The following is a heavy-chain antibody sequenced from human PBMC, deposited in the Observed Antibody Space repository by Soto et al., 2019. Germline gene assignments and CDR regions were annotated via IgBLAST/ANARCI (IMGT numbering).Heavy chain of an antibody. CDR2: MNPNSGNT. CDR3: ARGTNSPYCSGGSCYFDY. Sequence: ASVNVSCKAFGYTFTSYDINWVRQATGQGLEWMGWMNPNSGNTGYAQKFQGRVTMTRNTSISTAYMELSSLRSEDTAVYYCARGTNSPYCSGGSCYFDYWGQGTLVTGSS. J-gene: IGHJ4*02. V-gene: IGHV1-8*01. D-gene: IGHD2-15*01. CDR1: GYTFTSYD.